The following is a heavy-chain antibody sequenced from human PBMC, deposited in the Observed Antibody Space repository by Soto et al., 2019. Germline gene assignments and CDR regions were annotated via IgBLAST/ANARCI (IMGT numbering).Heavy chain of an antibody. CDR2: INHSGST. CDR3: ARRGRVVVPAAMRKSGGGRYYYYYMDV. J-gene: IGHJ6*03. CDR1: GGSFSGYY. D-gene: IGHD2-2*01. Sequence: SETLSLTCAVYGGSFSGYYWSWIRQPPGKGLEWIGEINHSGSTNYNPSLKSRGTISVNTSKNQFSLKLGSVTAADTAVYYCARRGRVVVPAAMRKSGGGRYYYYYMDVWGKGTTVTVSS. V-gene: IGHV4-34*01.